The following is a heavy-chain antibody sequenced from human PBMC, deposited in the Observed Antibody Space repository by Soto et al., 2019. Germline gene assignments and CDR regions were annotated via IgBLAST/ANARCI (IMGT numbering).Heavy chain of an antibody. CDR1: GFTFSSYG. D-gene: IGHD3-16*01. CDR3: AREFGGYGMGV. J-gene: IGHJ6*02. CDR2: IWYDGSNK. V-gene: IGHV3-33*01. Sequence: QVQLVESGGGVVQPGRSLRLSCAASGFTFSSYGMHWVRQAPGKGLEWVAVIWYDGSNKYYADSVKGRFTISRDNSKNTLYLQMNSLRAEDTAVYYCAREFGGYGMGVWGQGTTVTVSS.